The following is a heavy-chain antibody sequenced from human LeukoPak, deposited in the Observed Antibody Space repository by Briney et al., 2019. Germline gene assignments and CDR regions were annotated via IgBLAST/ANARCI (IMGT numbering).Heavy chain of an antibody. V-gene: IGHV3-21*01. CDR1: GFTFSTYS. J-gene: IGHJ2*01. CDR2: ISSSATYI. Sequence: GGSLRLSCAASGFTFSTYSLNWVRQAPGKELEWVSSISSSATYIYYADSMKGRFTISRDDAKHSLYLQMNSLRAEDTAVYYCARTPSSGNYFPWYFDLWGRGTLVTVSS. CDR3: ARTPSSGNYFPWYFDL. D-gene: IGHD1-26*01.